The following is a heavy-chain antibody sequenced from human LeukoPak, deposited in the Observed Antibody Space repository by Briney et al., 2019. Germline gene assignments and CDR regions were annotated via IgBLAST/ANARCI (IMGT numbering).Heavy chain of an antibody. J-gene: IGHJ3*02. CDR1: GYTFTSNY. V-gene: IGHV1-2*02. CDR3: ARGSMITFGGVIATDAFDI. D-gene: IGHD3-16*02. Sequence: ASVKVSCKAFGYTFTSNYMHWVRQAPGQGLEWMGWINPNSGGTNYAQKFQGRVTMTRDTSISTAYMELSRLRSDDTAVYYCARGSMITFGGVIATDAFDIWGQGTMVTVSS. CDR2: INPNSGGT.